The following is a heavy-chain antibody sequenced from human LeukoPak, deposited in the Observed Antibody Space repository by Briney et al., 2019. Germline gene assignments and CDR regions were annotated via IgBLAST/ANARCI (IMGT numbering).Heavy chain of an antibody. Sequence: GGSLRLSCAASGFTFNDYGMSWVRQAPGKGLEWVSCINCNGGSKGYADSVKGRFTISRDNAKNSLYLQMNSLRAEDTALYYCARAMYYYDSSGYLFDYWGQGTLVTVSS. CDR1: GFTFNDYG. CDR2: INCNGGSK. CDR3: ARAMYYYDSSGYLFDY. D-gene: IGHD3-22*01. V-gene: IGHV3-20*04. J-gene: IGHJ4*02.